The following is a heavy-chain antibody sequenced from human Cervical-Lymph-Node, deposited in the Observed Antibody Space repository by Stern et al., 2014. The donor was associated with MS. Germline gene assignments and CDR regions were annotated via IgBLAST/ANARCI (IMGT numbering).Heavy chain of an antibody. D-gene: IGHD3-9*01. CDR2: ISYEGSTK. CDR1: GFMFRSFA. CDR3: AKDASTNYFRFFFDG. Sequence: VQLVESGGGVVQPGRSLRLSCAASGFMFRSFAMHWVRHSPGKGLEWVAGISYEGSTKYYGDSVKVRFTISRDNSKNTMYLQMNSLRPEDTALYYCAKDASTNYFRFFFDGWGQGALVTVSS. V-gene: IGHV3-30*18. J-gene: IGHJ4*02.